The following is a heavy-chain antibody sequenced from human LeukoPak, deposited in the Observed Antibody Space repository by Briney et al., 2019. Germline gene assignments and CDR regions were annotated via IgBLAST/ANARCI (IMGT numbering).Heavy chain of an antibody. J-gene: IGHJ4*02. Sequence: GGSLRLSCAASGFTFSNYWMDWVRQAPGKGLVWVSRINDDGSSTRYADSVKGRFTISRVNAKNMMYLQMNSLRAEDTAVYYCARIRRGYSYGYDVDYWGQGTLVTVSS. CDR1: GFTFSNYW. CDR3: ARIRRGYSYGYDVDY. V-gene: IGHV3-74*01. D-gene: IGHD5-18*01. CDR2: INDDGSST.